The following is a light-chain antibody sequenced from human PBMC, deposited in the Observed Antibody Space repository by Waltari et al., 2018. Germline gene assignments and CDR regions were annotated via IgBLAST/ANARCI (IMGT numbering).Light chain of an antibody. CDR3: SSYTSSSTLLYV. J-gene: IGLJ1*01. CDR1: SSDGGGYNS. Sequence: QSALTQPASVSGSPGQSIHISCTGTSSDGGGYNSVNWYQQHPDKAPQLMIYEVSNRPSGVSNRFSGSKSGNTASLTISGLQAEDEADYYCSSYTSSSTLLYVFGTGTKVTVL. CDR2: EVS. V-gene: IGLV2-14*01.